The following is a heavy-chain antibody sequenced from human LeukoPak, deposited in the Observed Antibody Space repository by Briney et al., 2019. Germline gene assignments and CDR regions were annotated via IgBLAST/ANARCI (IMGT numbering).Heavy chain of an antibody. J-gene: IGHJ4*02. CDR1: GYTFTTNG. CDR2: INPYNGHT. D-gene: IGHD3-22*01. V-gene: IGHV1-18*01. CDR3: ARDKHYYDNSDPKYHFDY. Sequence: GASVKVSCKASGYTFTTNGISWVRQAPGQGLEWMGWINPYNGHTDYAQKLQGRVTMTTVTSTTTAYMELRSLRSDDTAVYYCARDKHYYDNSDPKYHFDYWGQGTLVTVSS.